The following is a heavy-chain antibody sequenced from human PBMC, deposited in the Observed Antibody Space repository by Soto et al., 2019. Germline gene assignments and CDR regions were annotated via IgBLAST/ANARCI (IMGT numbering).Heavy chain of an antibody. CDR2: NIPTFGTT. V-gene: IGHV1-69*13. Sequence: SVKVSCKASGGAFRNSVISWVRQARGQGLEWMGGNIPTFGTTHYAQKFQGRVTIIADESTSTVYMELANLRSDDTAVYYCARAPLLVGETIYENYFDYWGQGTLVTVSS. CDR1: GGAFRNSV. CDR3: ARAPLLVGETIYENYFDY. D-gene: IGHD3-10*01. J-gene: IGHJ4*02.